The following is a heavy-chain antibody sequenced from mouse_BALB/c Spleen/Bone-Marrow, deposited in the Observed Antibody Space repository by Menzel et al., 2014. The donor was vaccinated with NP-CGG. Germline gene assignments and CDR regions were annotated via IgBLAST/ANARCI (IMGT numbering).Heavy chain of an antibody. V-gene: IGHV1S56*01. J-gene: IGHJ3*01. CDR3: ARDDYGY. CDR2: IYPGDGST. CDR1: GYTFTSYC. D-gene: IGHD2-4*01. Sequence: VKLQESGPELVKPGASVKMSCKASGYTFTSYCIHWVKQRPGQGLEWVGWIYPGDGSTKYNEKFKGKTTLTADKSSSTVYMLLSSLTSEDSAIYFCARDDYGYWGQGTLVTVSA.